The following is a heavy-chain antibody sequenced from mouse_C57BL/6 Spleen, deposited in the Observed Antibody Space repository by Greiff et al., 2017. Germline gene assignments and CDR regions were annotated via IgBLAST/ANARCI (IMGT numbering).Heavy chain of an antibody. Sequence: EVKLVESGGGLVKPGGSLKLSCAASGFTFSDYGMHWVRQAPEKGLEWVAYISSGSSTIYYADTVKGRFTISRDNAKNTLFLQMTSLRSEDTAMYYCASVGRREYYFDYWGQGTTLTVSS. V-gene: IGHV5-17*01. D-gene: IGHD4-1*01. CDR2: ISSGSSTI. CDR1: GFTFSDYG. J-gene: IGHJ2*01. CDR3: ASVGRREYYFDY.